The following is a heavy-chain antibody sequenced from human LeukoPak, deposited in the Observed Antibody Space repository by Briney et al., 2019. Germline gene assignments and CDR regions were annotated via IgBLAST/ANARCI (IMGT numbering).Heavy chain of an antibody. Sequence: SETLSLTCAVYGGSFSGYYWSWIRQPPGKGLEWIGEINHSGSTNYNPSLKSRVTISVDTSKNQFSLKLSSVTAADTAVYYCARDQRPYYDFWSAYYGSAFDIWGQGTMVTVSS. CDR2: INHSGST. CDR3: ARDQRPYYDFWSAYYGSAFDI. J-gene: IGHJ3*02. D-gene: IGHD3-3*01. V-gene: IGHV4-34*01. CDR1: GGSFSGYY.